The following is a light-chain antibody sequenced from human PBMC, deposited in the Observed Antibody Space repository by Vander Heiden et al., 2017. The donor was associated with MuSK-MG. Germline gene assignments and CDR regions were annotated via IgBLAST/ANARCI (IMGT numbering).Light chain of an antibody. Sequence: QSALTQPPSASGSPGQSVTISCTGTGSDIGTFDYVSWFQQHPGKAPKRWMLEVNKRPSGVPHRVSGSKSGTKASLTVSGLQADDEAVDHCFSYAGNNEGGFGGGTEVTVL. V-gene: IGLV2-8*01. CDR2: EVN. CDR3: FSYAGNNEGG. J-gene: IGLJ2*01. CDR1: GSDIGTFDY.